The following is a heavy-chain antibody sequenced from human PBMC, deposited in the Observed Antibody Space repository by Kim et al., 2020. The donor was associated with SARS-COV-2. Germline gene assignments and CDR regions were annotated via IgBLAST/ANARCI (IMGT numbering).Heavy chain of an antibody. Sequence: GGSLRLSCAASGFTFSSYGMHWVRQAPGKGLEWVAVISYDGSNKYYADSVKGRFTISRDNSKNTLYLQMNSLRAEDTAVYYCAKAPYYYGSGSYRGGLDYWGQGTLVTVSS. J-gene: IGHJ4*02. CDR3: AKAPYYYGSGSYRGGLDY. CDR1: GFTFSSYG. D-gene: IGHD3-10*01. CDR2: ISYDGSNK. V-gene: IGHV3-30*18.